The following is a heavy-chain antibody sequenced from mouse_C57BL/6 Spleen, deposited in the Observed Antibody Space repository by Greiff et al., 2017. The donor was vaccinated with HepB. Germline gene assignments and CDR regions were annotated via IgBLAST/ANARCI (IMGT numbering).Heavy chain of an antibody. J-gene: IGHJ3*01. CDR2: INPNNGGT. D-gene: IGHD2-2*01. CDR1: GYTFTDYY. Sequence: VQLQQSGPELVKPGASVKISCKASGYTFTDYYMNWVKQSHGKSLEWIGDINPNNGGTSYNQKFKGKATLTVDKSSSTAYMELRSLTSEDSAVYYCARSDYGYDTWFAYWGQGTLVTVSA. CDR3: ARSDYGYDTWFAY. V-gene: IGHV1-26*01.